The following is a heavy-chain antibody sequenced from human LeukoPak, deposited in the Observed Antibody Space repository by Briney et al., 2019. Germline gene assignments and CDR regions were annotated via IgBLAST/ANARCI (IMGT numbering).Heavy chain of an antibody. CDR1: GFTFSSYG. V-gene: IGHV3-23*01. Sequence: AGGSLRLSCAASGFTFSSYGMSWVRQAPGKGLEWVSAISGSGGSTYYADSVKGRFTISRDNSKNTLYLQMNSLRAEDTAVYYCAKALLGSDTAMVAPSFDYWGQGTLVTVSS. D-gene: IGHD5-18*01. CDR2: ISGSGGST. J-gene: IGHJ4*02. CDR3: AKALLGSDTAMVAPSFDY.